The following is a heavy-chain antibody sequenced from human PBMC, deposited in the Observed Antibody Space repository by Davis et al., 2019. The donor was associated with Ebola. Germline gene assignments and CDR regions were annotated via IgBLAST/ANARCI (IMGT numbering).Heavy chain of an antibody. Sequence: ASVKVSCKASGYSFSDYYIHWVQGAPGKGLEWVRLVDPKGGKTVYAARFQDRVTITADKSTDTVYMELSSLRNEDTAVYYCATLDILTAYIPYAMDVWGQGTTVTVS. CDR3: ATLDILTAYIPYAMDV. CDR1: GYSFSDYY. CDR2: VDPKGGKT. J-gene: IGHJ6*02. D-gene: IGHD3-9*01. V-gene: IGHV1-69-2*01.